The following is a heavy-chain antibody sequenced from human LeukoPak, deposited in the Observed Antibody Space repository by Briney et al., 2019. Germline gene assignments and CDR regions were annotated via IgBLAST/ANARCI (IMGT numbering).Heavy chain of an antibody. V-gene: IGHV3-20*04. CDR2: INWNGGST. J-gene: IGHJ4*02. D-gene: IGHD3-3*01. Sequence: GGSLRLSCAASGFTFDDYGMSWVRQAPGKGLEWVSGINWNGGSTGYADSVEGRFTISRDNAKNSLHLQMNSLRAEDTALYYCARLSLYDFWSGYPDYWGQGTLVTVSS. CDR3: ARLSLYDFWSGYPDY. CDR1: GFTFDDYG.